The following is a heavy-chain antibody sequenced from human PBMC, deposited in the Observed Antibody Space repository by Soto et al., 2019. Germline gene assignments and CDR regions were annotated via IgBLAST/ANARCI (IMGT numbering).Heavy chain of an antibody. V-gene: IGHV4-31*03. CDR1: GGSISSGAYY. J-gene: IGHJ4*02. CDR3: ARESRDGFNSPFDS. Sequence: QVQLQESGPGLVKPSQTLSLTCTVSGGSISSGAYYWGWLRQHPGKGLEWIGYIYYSGSTSSNPSLKSRVTIPVDTSKNQFSLKLSAMTAADTAVYYCARESRDGFNSPFDSWGQGTLVTVSS. D-gene: IGHD5-12*01. CDR2: IYYSGST.